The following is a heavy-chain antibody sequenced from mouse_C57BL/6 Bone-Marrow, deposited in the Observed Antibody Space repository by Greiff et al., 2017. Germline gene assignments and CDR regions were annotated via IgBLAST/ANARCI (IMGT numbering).Heavy chain of an antibody. CDR1: GYAFSSSW. V-gene: IGHV1-82*01. CDR3: ADMTRGYDGYFDV. Sequence: QVQLQQSGPELVKPGASVKISCKASGYAFSSSWMNWVKQRPGKGLEWIGRIYPGDGDTNYNGKFKGKATLTADKSSSTAYMQLSSLTSEDSAVYFCADMTRGYDGYFDVWGTGTTVTVSS. D-gene: IGHD2-2*01. CDR2: IYPGDGDT. J-gene: IGHJ1*03.